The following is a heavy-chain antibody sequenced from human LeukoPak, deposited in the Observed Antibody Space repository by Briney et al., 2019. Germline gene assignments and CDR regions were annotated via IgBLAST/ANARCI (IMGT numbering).Heavy chain of an antibody. CDR2: ISGSGGST. D-gene: IGHD6-19*01. V-gene: IGHV3-23*01. Sequence: GGSLRLSCAASGFTFSSYAMSWVRQAPGKGLEWVSAISGSGGSTYYADSVKGRYTISRDNSKNTLYLQMNSLRAEDTAVYYCAKTASPGIAVAGNDYWGQGTLVTVSS. CDR3: AKTASPGIAVAGNDY. J-gene: IGHJ4*02. CDR1: GFTFSSYA.